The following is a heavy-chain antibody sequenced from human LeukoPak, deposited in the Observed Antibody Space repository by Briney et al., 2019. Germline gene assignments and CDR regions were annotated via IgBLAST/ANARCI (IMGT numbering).Heavy chain of an antibody. D-gene: IGHD3-3*01. J-gene: IGHJ4*02. CDR2: ISSSSSTI. V-gene: IGHV3-48*02. CDR1: GFTFSSYS. Sequence: PGGSLRLSCAASGFTFSSYSMNWVRQAPGKGLEWVSYISSSSSTIYYADSVKGRFTISRDNAKNSLYLQMNNLRDEDTAVYYCARDRYDFWSGYYPFDYWGQGTLVTVSS. CDR3: ARDRYDFWSGYYPFDY.